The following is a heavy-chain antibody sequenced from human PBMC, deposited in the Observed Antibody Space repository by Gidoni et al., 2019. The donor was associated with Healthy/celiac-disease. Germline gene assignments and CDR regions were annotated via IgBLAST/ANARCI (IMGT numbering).Heavy chain of an antibody. CDR3: ARVRRDYGLTSPELDY. CDR1: GGPISRSNW. J-gene: IGHJ4*02. D-gene: IGHD4-17*01. V-gene: IGHV4-4*02. CDR2: IYHSGST. Sequence: QVQLQESGPGLVKPSGTLSLTCAVSGGPISRSNWRSWVRQPPGKGLEWIGEIYHSGSTNYNPSLKSRVTISVDKSKTQFSLKLSSVTAADTAVYYCARVRRDYGLTSPELDYWGQGTLVTVSS.